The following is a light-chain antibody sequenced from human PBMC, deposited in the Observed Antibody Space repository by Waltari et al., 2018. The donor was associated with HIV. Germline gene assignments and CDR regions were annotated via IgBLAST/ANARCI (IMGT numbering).Light chain of an antibody. J-gene: IGLJ2*01. Sequence: SYELTQPHSVSVSPGQTASITCSGDKLGAKYACWYQQKPGQSPVLVIYQDSKRPSGIPERFSGSNSGNTATLTISGTQAMDEADYYCQAWDSSTGVVFGGGTKLTVL. CDR3: QAWDSSTGVV. CDR1: KLGAKY. CDR2: QDS. V-gene: IGLV3-1*01.